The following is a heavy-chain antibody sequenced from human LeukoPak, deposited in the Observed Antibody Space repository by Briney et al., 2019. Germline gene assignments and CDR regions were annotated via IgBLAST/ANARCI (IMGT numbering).Heavy chain of an antibody. J-gene: IGHJ4*02. CDR3: ATSLAVAGPNDY. CDR2: INWNGGST. V-gene: IGHV3-20*04. Sequence: GGSLRLSCAASGFTFDDYGMSWVRHPPGKGLEWVSGINWNGGSTDYADSVKGRFTISRDNAKNSLYLQMNSLRAEDTALYYCATSLAVAGPNDYWGQGTLVTVSS. CDR1: GFTFDDYG. D-gene: IGHD6-19*01.